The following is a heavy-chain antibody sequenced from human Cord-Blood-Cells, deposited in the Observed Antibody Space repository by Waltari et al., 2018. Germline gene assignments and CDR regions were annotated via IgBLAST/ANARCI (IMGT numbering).Heavy chain of an antibody. J-gene: IGHJ5*02. CDR3: ARGLQCGGDCNNWFDP. V-gene: IGHV4-34*01. CDR1: GGSFSGYY. Sequence: QVQLQQWGAGLLKPSETLSLTCAVYGGSFSGYYWSWIRQPPGKGLEWIGEINHSGSHNYNPSLKSRVTISGDTSKNQFSLKLSSVTAADTAVYYCARGLQCGGDCNNWFDPWGQGTLVTVSS. CDR2: INHSGSH. D-gene: IGHD2-21*01.